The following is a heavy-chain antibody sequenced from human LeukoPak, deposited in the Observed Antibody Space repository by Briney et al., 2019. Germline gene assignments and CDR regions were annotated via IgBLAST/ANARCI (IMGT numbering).Heavy chain of an antibody. CDR3: ARIQAFGGFLIY. CDR1: GGSISSSSYY. J-gene: IGHJ4*02. CDR2: IYYSGST. D-gene: IGHD3-10*01. Sequence: PSETLSLTCTVSGGSISSSSYYWGWIRQPPGKGLEWIGSIYYSGSTYYNPSLKSRVTISVDTSKNQFSLKLSSVTAADTAVYYCARIQAFGGFLIYWGQGTLVTVSS. V-gene: IGHV4-39*07.